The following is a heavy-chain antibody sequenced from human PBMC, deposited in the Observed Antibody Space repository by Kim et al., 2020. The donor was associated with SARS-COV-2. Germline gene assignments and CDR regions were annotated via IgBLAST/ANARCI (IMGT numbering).Heavy chain of an antibody. CDR3: ARDRYDSSGYYWGGGTPYGMDV. J-gene: IGHJ6*02. Sequence: SETLSLTCAVSGGSISSSNWWSWVRQPPGKGLEWIGEIYHSGSTNYNPSLKSRVTISVDKSKNQFSLKLSSVTAADTAVYYCARDRYDSSGYYWGGGTPYGMDVWGQGTTVTVSS. V-gene: IGHV4-4*02. CDR1: GGSISSSNW. D-gene: IGHD3-22*01. CDR2: IYHSGST.